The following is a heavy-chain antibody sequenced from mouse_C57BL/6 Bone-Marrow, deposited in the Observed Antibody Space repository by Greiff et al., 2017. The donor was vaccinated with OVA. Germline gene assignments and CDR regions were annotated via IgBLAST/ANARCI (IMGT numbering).Heavy chain of an antibody. CDR1: GYTFTSYW. J-gene: IGHJ4*01. V-gene: IGHV1-50*01. Sequence: QVQLQQPGAELVKPGASVKLSCKASGYTFTSYWMQWVKQRPGQGLEWIGEIDLSDSYTNYNQKFKGKATLTVDTSSSTAYMQLSSLTSEDSAVYYCARSSNYEGDYAMDYWGQGTSVTVSS. CDR2: IDLSDSYT. CDR3: ARSSNYEGDYAMDY. D-gene: IGHD2-5*01.